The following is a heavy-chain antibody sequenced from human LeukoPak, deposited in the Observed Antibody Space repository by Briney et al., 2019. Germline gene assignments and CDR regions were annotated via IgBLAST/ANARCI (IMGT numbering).Heavy chain of an antibody. V-gene: IGHV3-7*01. D-gene: IGHD3-22*01. J-gene: IGHJ4*02. CDR3: ARDTFYYDSSGYSDY. CDR2: IKQDGSEK. CDR1: GFTFSSYW. Sequence: TGGSLRLSCAASGFTFSSYWMSWVRQAPGKGLEWVANIKQDGSEKYYVDSVKGRFTISRDNAKNSLYLQMNSLRAEDTAVYYCARDTFYYDSSGYSDYWGQGTLVTVSS.